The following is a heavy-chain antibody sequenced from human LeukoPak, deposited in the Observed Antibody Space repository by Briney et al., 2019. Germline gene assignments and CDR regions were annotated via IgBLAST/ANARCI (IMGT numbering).Heavy chain of an antibody. Sequence: SQTLSLTCVISGDSVSSKSAAWNWIRQSPSRGLEWLGRTFYRSKRYNDYAVSVKGRLTVNPDTSKNQFSLHLNSVTPDDTAVYYCVRSTGPLDVWGQGTLVTVSS. J-gene: IGHJ4*02. V-gene: IGHV6-1*01. CDR2: TFYRSKRYN. D-gene: IGHD7-27*01. CDR3: VRSTGPLDV. CDR1: GDSVSSKSAA.